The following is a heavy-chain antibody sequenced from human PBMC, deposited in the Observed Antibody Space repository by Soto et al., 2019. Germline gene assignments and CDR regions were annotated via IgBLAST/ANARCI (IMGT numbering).Heavy chain of an antibody. V-gene: IGHV3-30*18. CDR1: GFTFSSYG. J-gene: IGHJ4*02. CDR2: ISYDGSNK. CDR3: AKDILYDYSPVDY. Sequence: HPVGSLRLSCAASGFTFSSYGMHWVRQAPGKGLEWVAVISYDGSNKYYADSVKGRFTISRDNSKNTLYLQMNSLRAEDTAVYYCAKDILYDYSPVDYWGQGTLVTVSS. D-gene: IGHD4-4*01.